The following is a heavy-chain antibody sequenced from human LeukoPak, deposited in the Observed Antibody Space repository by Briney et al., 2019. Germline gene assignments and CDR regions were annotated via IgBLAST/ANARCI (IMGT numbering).Heavy chain of an antibody. CDR3: ASEGTTFSSFDY. CDR1: GGSFSGYY. Sequence: PSETLSLTCAVYGGSFSGYYWSWIRQPPGKGLEWIGEINHSGSTNYNPSLKRRVTISLDTSKNQFSLKLNSVIATDTAVYYCASEGTTFSSFDYWGQGTLVTVSS. D-gene: IGHD1-1*01. V-gene: IGHV4-34*01. CDR2: INHSGST. J-gene: IGHJ4*02.